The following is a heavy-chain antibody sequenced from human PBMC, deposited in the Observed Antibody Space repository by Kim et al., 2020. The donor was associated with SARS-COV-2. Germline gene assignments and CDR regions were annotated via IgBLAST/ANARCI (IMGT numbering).Heavy chain of an antibody. CDR1: GFNFRSNA. Sequence: GGSLRLSCAASGFNFRSNAMGWVRQAPGKGPEWVSGIGSDGSAHYADSVRGRFTISRDTYRNTLYLELNSLSAEDTALYYCAKDLHYYSAMYVWGQGSTV. CDR2: IGSDGSA. CDR3: AKDLHYYSAMYV. D-gene: IGHD3-22*01. V-gene: IGHV3-23*01. J-gene: IGHJ6*02.